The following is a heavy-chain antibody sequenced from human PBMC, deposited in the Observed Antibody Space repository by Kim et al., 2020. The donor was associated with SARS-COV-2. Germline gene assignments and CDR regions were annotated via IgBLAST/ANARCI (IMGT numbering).Heavy chain of an antibody. CDR1: GGSIGTSSYY. CDR3: ARHFFDVYHYRSGSYLTWFDP. D-gene: IGHD3-10*01. V-gene: IGHV4-39*01. CDR2: IYYSGST. Sequence: SETLSLTCTVSGGSIGTSSYYWGWIRQPPGKGLEWIGSIYYSGSTSYNPSLKSRVTISVDTSKKQFSLILKSVTATDTAVYYCARHFFDVYHYRSGSYLTWFDPWGQGTLVAVSS. J-gene: IGHJ5*02.